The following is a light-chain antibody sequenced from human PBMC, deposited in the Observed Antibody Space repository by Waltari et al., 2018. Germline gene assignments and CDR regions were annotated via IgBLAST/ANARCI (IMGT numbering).Light chain of an antibody. J-gene: IGKJ4*01. CDR2: GAS. Sequence: LSCRASQSVSSYLAWYQQKPGQAPRLLIYGASSRATGIPDRFSGSGSGTEFTLTISSLEPEDFAVYYCQKYSSSPLTFGGGTKVEIK. CDR3: QKYSSSPLT. CDR1: QSVSSY. V-gene: IGKV3-20*01.